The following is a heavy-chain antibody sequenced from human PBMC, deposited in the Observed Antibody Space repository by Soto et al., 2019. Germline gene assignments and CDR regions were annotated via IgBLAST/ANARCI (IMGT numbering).Heavy chain of an antibody. Sequence: EVQLLESGGGLVQPGGSLRLSCAASGFTFSNYGMSWLRQAPGKGLEWVSVVSASGGTTYYADSVKGRFTISRDNPRNTLYLQMNSLRAEDTAVYYCAKEEGIGVGDTGQFHSWGQGTLVTVSS. D-gene: IGHD6-13*01. CDR1: GFTFSNYG. V-gene: IGHV3-23*01. J-gene: IGHJ4*02. CDR2: VSASGGTT. CDR3: AKEEGIGVGDTGQFHS.